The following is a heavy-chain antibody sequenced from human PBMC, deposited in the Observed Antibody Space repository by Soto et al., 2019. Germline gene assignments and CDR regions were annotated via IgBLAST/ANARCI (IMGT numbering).Heavy chain of an antibody. CDR3: ARGAVTGTSLFDY. D-gene: IGHD6-19*01. V-gene: IGHV3-48*02. J-gene: IGHJ4*02. CDR2: INKNGFTI. CDR1: GFTLTTYS. Sequence: PGGSLRLSCAVSGFTLTTYSMNWVRQAPGKGLEWISFINKNGFTIYYADSVKGRFTISRDYAKNSLYLQMDSLRHEDTAVYNCARGAVTGTSLFDYWGLGTLVTVSS.